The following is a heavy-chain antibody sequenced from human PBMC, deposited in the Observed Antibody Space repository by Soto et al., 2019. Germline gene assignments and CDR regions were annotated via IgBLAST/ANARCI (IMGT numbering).Heavy chain of an antibody. V-gene: IGHV3-30*18. J-gene: IGHJ4*02. D-gene: IGHD3-22*01. CDR2: ISSDGSNN. CDR3: AKVMYYYDSSGYYDFDY. CDR1: GYTFSSYG. Sequence: PGGSLRLSCAASGYTFSSYGMHWVRQAPGKGLEWVAVISSDGSNNYYADSVKGRFTISRDNSKNTLYLQMNSLRAEDTAVYYCAKVMYYYDSSGYYDFDYWGQGTLVTVSS.